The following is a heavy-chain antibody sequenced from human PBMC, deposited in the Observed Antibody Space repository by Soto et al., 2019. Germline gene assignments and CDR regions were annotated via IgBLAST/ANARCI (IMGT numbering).Heavy chain of an antibody. D-gene: IGHD3-10*01. V-gene: IGHV3-48*01. CDR1: GFTFSSYS. CDR3: ARDAPYYYGSGSYYNVPPVPLYFDY. CDR2: ISSSSSTI. Sequence: GGSLRLSCAASGFTFSSYSMNWVRQAPGKGLEWVSYISSSSSTIYYADSVKGRFTISRDNAKNSLYLQMNSLRAEDTAVYYCARDAPYYYGSGSYYNVPPVPLYFDYWGQGTLVTVS. J-gene: IGHJ4*02.